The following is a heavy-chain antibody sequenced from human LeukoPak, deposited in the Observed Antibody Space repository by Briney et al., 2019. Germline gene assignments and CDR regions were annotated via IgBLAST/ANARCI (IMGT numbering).Heavy chain of an antibody. V-gene: IGHV3-30-3*01. J-gene: IGHJ4*02. CDR3: ASDQGSGSSWYEVPGY. Sequence: PGRSLRLSCAASGFIFSTYDMHWVRPAPGKGLEWVALISREGGMTYHADSVKGRFTISRDNSKNTLYLQMNSLRADDTAVYYCASDQGSGSSWYEVPGYWGQGTLVTVSS. CDR1: GFIFSTYD. D-gene: IGHD6-13*01. CDR2: ISREGGMT.